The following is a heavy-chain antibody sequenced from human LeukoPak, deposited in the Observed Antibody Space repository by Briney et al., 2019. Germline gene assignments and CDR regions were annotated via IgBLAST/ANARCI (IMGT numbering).Heavy chain of an antibody. CDR1: GYTFTSYG. D-gene: IGHD4-11*01. J-gene: IGHJ4*02. CDR3: AREASTTLGYPDYFDY. V-gene: IGHV1-18*04. Sequence: ASVTVSCKASGYTFTSYGISWVRQAPGQGLEWMGWISAYNGNTNYAQKLQGRVTMTTDTSTSTAYMELRSLRSDDTAVYYCAREASTTLGYPDYFDYWGQGTLVTVSS. CDR2: ISAYNGNT.